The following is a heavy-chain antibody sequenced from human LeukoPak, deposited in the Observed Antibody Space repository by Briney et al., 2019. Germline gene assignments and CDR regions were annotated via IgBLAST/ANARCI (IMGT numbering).Heavy chain of an antibody. Sequence: SETLSLTCAVYGGSFSGYYWSWIRQPPGKGLEWIGEISHSGSTNYNPSLKSRVTISVDTSKNQFSLKLSSVTAADTAVYYCARRGIVVVPAAMESRNNWFDPWGQGTLVTVSS. V-gene: IGHV4-34*01. CDR2: ISHSGST. CDR3: ARRGIVVVPAAMESRNNWFDP. D-gene: IGHD2-2*01. J-gene: IGHJ5*02. CDR1: GGSFSGYY.